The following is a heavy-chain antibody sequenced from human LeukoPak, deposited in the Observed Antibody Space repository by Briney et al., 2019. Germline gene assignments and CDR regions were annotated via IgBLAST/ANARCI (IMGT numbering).Heavy chain of an antibody. CDR3: ARGGGYPMIFGVVIIQDYYYYGMDV. CDR2: MNHNSGNT. Sequence: ASVKVSCKASGYTFTSYDINWVRQATGQGLEWMGWMNHNSGNTGYAQKFQGRVTMTRNTSISTAYMELSSLRSEDTAVYYCARGGGYPMIFGVVIIQDYYYYGMDVWGRGTTVTVSS. J-gene: IGHJ6*02. V-gene: IGHV1-8*01. CDR1: GYTFTSYD. D-gene: IGHD3/OR15-3a*01.